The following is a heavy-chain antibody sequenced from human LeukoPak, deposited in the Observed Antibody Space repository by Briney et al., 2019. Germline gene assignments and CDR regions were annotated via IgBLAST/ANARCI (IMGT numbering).Heavy chain of an antibody. J-gene: IGHJ4*02. CDR1: GFTFSTDW. V-gene: IGHV3-74*01. Sequence: GGSLRLSCAASGFTFSTDWMHWVRQAPGKGLVWVSRISTDGSITSCADSVKGRFTISRDNAKDTLYLQMNSLRAEDTAVYYCARHLNYYLDYWGQGTLVTVSS. D-gene: IGHD3-10*01. CDR2: ISTDGSIT. CDR3: ARHLNYYLDY.